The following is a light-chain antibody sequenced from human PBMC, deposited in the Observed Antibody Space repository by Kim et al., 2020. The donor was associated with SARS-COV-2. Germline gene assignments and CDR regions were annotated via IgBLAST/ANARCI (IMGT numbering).Light chain of an antibody. CDR2: DTD. CDR3: QQRSSWPLT. J-gene: IGKJ4*01. V-gene: IGKV3-11*01. CDR1: QSVRNY. Sequence: EIVLTQSPATLSLSPGERATLSCRASQSVRNYLAWYRQKPGQAPTLLIYDTDNRATGIPTRFSGSGSGTDFTLSISNLDPEDFAVYYCQQRSSWPLTFGGGTKLEI.